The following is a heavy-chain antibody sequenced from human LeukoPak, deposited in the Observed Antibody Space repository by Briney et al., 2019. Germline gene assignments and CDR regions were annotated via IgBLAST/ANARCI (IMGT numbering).Heavy chain of an antibody. CDR1: DASISGYY. V-gene: IGHV4-59*01. Sequence: SETLSLTCTVSDASISGYYWSWIRQPPGKGLEWIGSIHFSGSTNYNPSLRSRGTISVDTTKNKLSLKLSSVTAADTAVYYCARDLVGIYFDYWGQGTLVTVSS. D-gene: IGHD1-26*01. CDR3: ARDLVGIYFDY. CDR2: IHFSGST. J-gene: IGHJ4*02.